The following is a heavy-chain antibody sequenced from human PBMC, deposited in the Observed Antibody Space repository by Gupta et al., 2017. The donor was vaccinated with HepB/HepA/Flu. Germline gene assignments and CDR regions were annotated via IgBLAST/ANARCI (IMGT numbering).Heavy chain of an antibody. CDR2: ISDSGDNT. D-gene: IGHD3-16*01. Sequence: EVQLLESGGGLVQPGGSLRLSCAVSGFTFSSYAMSWVRQAPGKGLDWVSAISDSGDNTYYADSVRGRFTISRDNSKNTLFLQMNSLRAEDTAVYYCAKFGGTKPYYYYGVDVWGQGTTVTVSS. CDR1: GFTFSSYA. V-gene: IGHV3-23*01. CDR3: AKFGGTKPYYYYGVDV. J-gene: IGHJ6*02.